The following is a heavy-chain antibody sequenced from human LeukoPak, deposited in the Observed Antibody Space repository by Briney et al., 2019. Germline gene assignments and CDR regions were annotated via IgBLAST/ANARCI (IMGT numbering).Heavy chain of an antibody. CDR3: ERDLDGTPAMVRSYKGIVDY. D-gene: IGHD1-26*01. V-gene: IGHV1-46*01. CDR2: IYPRDGST. J-gene: IGHJ4*02. Sequence: ASVKVSCKASGYTFTSNYIHWVRQAPGQGLEWMGMIYPRDGSTSYAQKFQGRVTMTRDTSTSTVYMELSSLRSEDTAVYYCERDLDGTPAMVRSYKGIVDYWGQGTLVTVSS. CDR1: GYTFTSNY.